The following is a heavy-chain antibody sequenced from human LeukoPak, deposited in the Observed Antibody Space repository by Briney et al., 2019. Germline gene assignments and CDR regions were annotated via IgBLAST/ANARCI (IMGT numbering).Heavy chain of an antibody. J-gene: IGHJ6*03. CDR3: AKEKYWGSGYYYMDV. Sequence: GGSLRLSCAASGFTFSTYAMSWVRQAPGKGLEWVSSISGSGGSTYYADSVKGRFTISRDNSKNTLYLQMNSLRAEDTAVYYCAKEKYWGSGYYYMDVWGKGTTVTISS. D-gene: IGHD7-27*01. CDR1: GFTFSTYA. CDR2: ISGSGGST. V-gene: IGHV3-23*01.